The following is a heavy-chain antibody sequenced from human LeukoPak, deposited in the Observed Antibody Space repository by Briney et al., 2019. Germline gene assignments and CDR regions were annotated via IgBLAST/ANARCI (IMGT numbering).Heavy chain of an antibody. CDR3: ARDHYPNINYYGSGTYYYYYYMDV. J-gene: IGHJ6*03. V-gene: IGHV1-18*01. CDR1: GYTFTSYG. CDR2: ISAYNGNT. Sequence: VASVKVSCRASGYTFTSYGISWVRQAPGQGLEWMGWISAYNGNTNYAQKLQCRVTMTTDTSTSTAYMELRSLRSDDTAVYYCARDHYPNINYYGSGTYYYYYYMDVWGKGTTVTVSS. D-gene: IGHD3-10*01.